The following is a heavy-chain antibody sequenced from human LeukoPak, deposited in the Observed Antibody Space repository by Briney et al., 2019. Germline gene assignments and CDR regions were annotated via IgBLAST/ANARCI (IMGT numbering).Heavy chain of an antibody. CDR1: GFTFSSYW. CDR2: IRYDGSNK. V-gene: IGHV3-30*02. D-gene: IGHD2-2*01. Sequence: GGSLRLSCAASGFTFSSYWMHWVRQAPGKGLVWVAFIRYDGSNKYYADSVKGRFTISRDNSKNTLYLQMNSLRAEDTAVYYCAKLHDIVVVPAALSGFDPWGQGTLVTVSS. J-gene: IGHJ5*02. CDR3: AKLHDIVVVPAALSGFDP.